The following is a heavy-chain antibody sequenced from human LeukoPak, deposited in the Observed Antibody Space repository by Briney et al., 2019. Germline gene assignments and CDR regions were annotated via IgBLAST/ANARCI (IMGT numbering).Heavy chain of an antibody. J-gene: IGHJ3*02. D-gene: IGHD3-10*01. Sequence: GGSLRLSCAASGFTFSDYYMSWIRQAPGKGLEWVSYISSSGSTIYYADSVKGRFTISRDNAKNSLYLQMNSLRAEDTAVYYCASRVHYYGSGNYFGAFDIWGQGTMVTVSS. CDR2: ISSSGSTI. V-gene: IGHV3-11*01. CDR1: GFTFSDYY. CDR3: ASRVHYYGSGNYFGAFDI.